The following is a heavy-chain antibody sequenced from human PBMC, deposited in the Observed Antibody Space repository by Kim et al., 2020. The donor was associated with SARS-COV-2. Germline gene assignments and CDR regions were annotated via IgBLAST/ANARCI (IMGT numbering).Heavy chain of an antibody. CDR2: IDPSDSYT. CDR1: GYSFTSYW. CDR3: ARLFDCSSTSCYLFDY. J-gene: IGHJ4*02. V-gene: IGHV5-10-1*01. D-gene: IGHD2-2*01. Sequence: GESLKISCKGSGYSFTSYWISWVRQMPGKGLEWMGRIDPSDSYTNYSPSFQGHVTISADKSISTAYLQWSSLKASDTAMYYCARLFDCSSTSCYLFDYWGQGTLVTVSS.